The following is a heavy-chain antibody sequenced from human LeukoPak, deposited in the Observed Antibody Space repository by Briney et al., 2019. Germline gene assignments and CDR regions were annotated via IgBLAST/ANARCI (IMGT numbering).Heavy chain of an antibody. D-gene: IGHD3-10*01. V-gene: IGHV3-66*01. Sequence: GGSLRLSCAASGFTVSSNYMSWVRQAPGKGLEWVSVIYSGGSTYYADSVKGRFTISRDNSKNTLYLQMNSLRAEDTAVYYCASGPVERYYYGSGSYHYWGQGTLVTVSS. CDR2: IYSGGST. CDR3: ASGPVERYYYGSGSYHY. J-gene: IGHJ4*02. CDR1: GFTVSSNY.